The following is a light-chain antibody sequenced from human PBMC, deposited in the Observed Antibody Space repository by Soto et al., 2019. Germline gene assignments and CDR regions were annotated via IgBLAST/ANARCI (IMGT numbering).Light chain of an antibody. CDR3: QHYSNWPPT. J-gene: IGKJ3*01. Sequence: EVVMTQSPATLSVSPGERVTLSCRASESVHRNLAWYQQKPGQGPSLLIYYASTRATGVPDRFTGSGSGTEFTLTIRSLQSEDFGVYHCQHYSNWPPTFGPGTKVEIK. CDR1: ESVHRN. CDR2: YAS. V-gene: IGKV3-15*01.